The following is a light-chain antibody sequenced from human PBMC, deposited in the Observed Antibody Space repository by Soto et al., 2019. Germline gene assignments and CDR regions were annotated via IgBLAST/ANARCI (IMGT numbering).Light chain of an antibody. V-gene: IGLV1-40*01. CDR1: SSNIGAGYD. CDR2: GNS. CDR3: QSYDSSLSGSV. Sequence: QSALTQPPSVSGAPGQRVTISCTGSSSNIGAGYDVHWYQQLPGTAPKLLIYGNSNRPSGVPDRFSGSKSGTSASQAITGLQAEDEADYYCQSYDSSLSGSVFGGGTKLTVL. J-gene: IGLJ2*01.